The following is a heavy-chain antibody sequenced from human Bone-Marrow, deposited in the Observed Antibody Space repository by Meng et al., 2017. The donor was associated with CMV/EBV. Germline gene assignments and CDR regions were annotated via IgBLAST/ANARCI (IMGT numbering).Heavy chain of an antibody. CDR1: GFTVSRSW. Sequence: SCTVSGFTVSRSWLRRVRQAPGKGLVSVSLISPDGTNTYYADSIKGRFAISRDNAKNTLYLQMNSLRAEDTAVYYCTRDFSRALDFWGQGTLVTVSS. V-gene: IGHV3-74*01. J-gene: IGHJ4*02. CDR3: TRDFSRALDF. CDR2: ISPDGTNT.